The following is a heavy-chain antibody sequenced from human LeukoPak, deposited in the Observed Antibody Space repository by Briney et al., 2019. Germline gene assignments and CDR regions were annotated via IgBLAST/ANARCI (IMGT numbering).Heavy chain of an antibody. V-gene: IGHV3-21*01. CDR3: ARDRDWSVLYDASDI. J-gene: IGHJ3*02. CDR2: ISSSSSYI. Sequence: GGSLRLSCAASGFTFSSYAMNWVRQAPGKGLEWVSFISSSSSYIYYADSVKGRFTISRDNAKNSLYLQMNSLRAEDSAVYYCARDRDWSVLYDASDIWGQGTMVTVSS. D-gene: IGHD3/OR15-3a*01. CDR1: GFTFSSYA.